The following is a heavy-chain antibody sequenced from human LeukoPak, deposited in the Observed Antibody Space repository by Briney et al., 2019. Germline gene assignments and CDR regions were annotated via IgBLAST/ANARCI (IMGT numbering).Heavy chain of an antibody. V-gene: IGHV3-30-3*01. CDR3: AREYLRGMDV. D-gene: IGHD3-9*01. CDR2: ISYDGSNE. Sequence: GRSLRLSCAASGFTFSSYAMHWVRQAPGKGLEWVAVISYDGSNEYYADSVKGRFTISRDNSKNTLYLQMNSLRAEDTAVYYCAREYLRGMDVWGQGTTVTVSS. CDR1: GFTFSSYA. J-gene: IGHJ6*02.